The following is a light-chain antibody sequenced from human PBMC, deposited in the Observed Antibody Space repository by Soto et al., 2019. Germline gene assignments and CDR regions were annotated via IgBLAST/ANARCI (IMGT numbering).Light chain of an antibody. CDR2: KAS. CDR3: QQYNSYPWT. CDR1: QSISSW. J-gene: IGKJ1*01. V-gene: IGKV1-5*03. Sequence: DIQMTQSPSTLSASVGDRVTITCRASQSISSWLAWYQQKPGKAPKGLIYKASTLESGVPSRFSGSGSGTEFTLTISSLQPDDFATYYCQQYNSYPWTFGQGTKVDIK.